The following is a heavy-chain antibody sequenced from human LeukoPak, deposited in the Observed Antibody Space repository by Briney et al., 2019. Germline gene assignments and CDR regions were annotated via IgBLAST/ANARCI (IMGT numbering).Heavy chain of an antibody. D-gene: IGHD1-26*01. J-gene: IGHJ4*02. V-gene: IGHV4-4*07. CDR1: GGSISNYY. CDR2: IYTNGST. Sequence: PSETPSLTCTVSGGSISNYYWSWIRQPAGKGLEWIGRIYTNGSTHYNPSLKSRVTISVDKSKNQFSLKLSSVTAADTAVYHCARGGSGSYASFDCWGQGTLVTV. CDR3: ARGGSGSYASFDC.